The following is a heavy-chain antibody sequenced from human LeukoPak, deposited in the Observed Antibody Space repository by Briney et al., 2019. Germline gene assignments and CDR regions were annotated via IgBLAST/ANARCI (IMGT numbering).Heavy chain of an antibody. J-gene: IGHJ4*02. CDR3: AREDITGTASYFDY. CDR1: GGSVSSGGFY. CDR2: NYYSGST. V-gene: IGHV4-61*08. D-gene: IGHD1-7*01. Sequence: PSETLSLTCTVSGGSVSSGGFYWTWIRQPPGKGLEWIGYNYYSGSTNYIPSLRSRLTISVDTSKNQFSLKLSSVTAADTAVYYCAREDITGTASYFDYWGQGTLVTVSS.